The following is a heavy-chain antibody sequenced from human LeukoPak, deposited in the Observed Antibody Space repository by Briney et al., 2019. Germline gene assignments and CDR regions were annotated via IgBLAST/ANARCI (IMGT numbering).Heavy chain of an antibody. Sequence: PGGSLRLSCVVSGFTFNSHSMNWVRQAPGKGLEWVSYISSSSTIYYADSVKGRFTISRDNAKNSLYLQMNSLRAEDTAVYYCARDSSDGYNPLDYWGQGTLVTVSS. D-gene: IGHD5-24*01. CDR3: ARDSSDGYNPLDY. CDR1: GFTFNSHS. CDR2: ISSSSTI. V-gene: IGHV3-48*01. J-gene: IGHJ4*02.